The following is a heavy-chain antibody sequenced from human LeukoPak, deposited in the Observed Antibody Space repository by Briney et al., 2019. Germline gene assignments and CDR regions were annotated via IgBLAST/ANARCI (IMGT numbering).Heavy chain of an antibody. D-gene: IGHD3-22*01. Sequence: PSETLSLTCAVSGGSISNGNWCSWVRQPPGKGLEWIGEIYDSGSTHYNPSLKSRVTISVDKSKNQFSLKLTSVTAADTAVYYCARRRRYYYDSSGYPFDYWGQGTLVTVSS. CDR3: ARRRRYYYDSSGYPFDY. CDR1: GGSISNGNW. CDR2: IYDSGST. J-gene: IGHJ4*02. V-gene: IGHV4-4*02.